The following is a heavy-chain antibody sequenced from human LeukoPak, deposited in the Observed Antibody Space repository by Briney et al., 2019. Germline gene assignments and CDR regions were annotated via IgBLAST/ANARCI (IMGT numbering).Heavy chain of an antibody. CDR3: ARDAGYGWYPG. D-gene: IGHD6-19*01. Sequence: PGGSLRLSCTASGVTFSNYWMSWVRQAPGKGLEWVANINQNGGEKYYVDSVKGRFTISRDNAKNSLYLQMNSLRAEDTAVYYCARDAGYGWYPGWGQGTLVTVSS. CDR1: GVTFSNYW. V-gene: IGHV3-7*01. CDR2: INQNGGEK. J-gene: IGHJ4*02.